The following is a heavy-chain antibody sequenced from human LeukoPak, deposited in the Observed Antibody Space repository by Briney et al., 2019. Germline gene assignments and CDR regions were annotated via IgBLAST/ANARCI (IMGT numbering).Heavy chain of an antibody. D-gene: IGHD4-23*01. J-gene: IGHJ4*02. CDR1: GFSLKTFW. CDR3: AKGLRWAYFDY. V-gene: IGHV3-74*01. Sequence: GGSLRLSCAASGFSLKTFWIHWIRQAPGGRLVWVSRISPDGSITTYADSVKGRFAISRDNAKNTLYLQMNSLRAEDTAVYYCAKGLRWAYFDYWGQGTLVTVSS. CDR2: ISPDGSIT.